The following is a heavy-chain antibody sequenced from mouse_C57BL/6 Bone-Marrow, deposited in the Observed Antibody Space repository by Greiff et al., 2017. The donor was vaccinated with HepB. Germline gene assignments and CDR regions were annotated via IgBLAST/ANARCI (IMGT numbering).Heavy chain of an antibody. J-gene: IGHJ4*01. CDR1: GYTFTSYW. Sequence: QVHVKQSGAELVKPGASVKMSCKASGYTFTSYWITWVKQRPGQGLEWIGDIYPGSGSTNYNEKFKSKATLTVDTSSSTAYMQLSSLTSEDSAVYYCARRSYYAMDYWGQGTSVTVSS. CDR2: IYPGSGST. V-gene: IGHV1-55*01. CDR3: ARRSYYAMDY.